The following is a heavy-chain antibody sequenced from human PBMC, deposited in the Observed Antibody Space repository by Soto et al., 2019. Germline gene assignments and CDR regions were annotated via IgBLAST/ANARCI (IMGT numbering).Heavy chain of an antibody. J-gene: IGHJ5*02. CDR1: GGSMNNYY. Sequence: QVHLQESGPGLVTPSETLSLSCSVSGGSMNNYYWTWIRLPAGKGLEWIGRIYSSGGTHYNPSLKSRVTISLDTSKNQFSLRLNSVTAADTAVYYCARGQRFSDWFDPWGQGTLVTVSS. CDR2: IYSSGGT. D-gene: IGHD3-3*01. CDR3: ARGQRFSDWFDP. V-gene: IGHV4-4*07.